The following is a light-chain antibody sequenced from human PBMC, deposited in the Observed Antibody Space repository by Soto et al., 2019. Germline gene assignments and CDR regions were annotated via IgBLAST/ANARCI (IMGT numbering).Light chain of an antibody. V-gene: IGKV1-6*01. CDR2: AET. CDR1: QGIRNE. J-gene: IGKJ1*01. CDR3: RQDYNYPRT. Sequence: AIQMTQSPSSLSAYVGDRVTITCRASQGIRNELGWYQQRPGKAPNLLIYAETTLERGVPSRFSAGGSGTDFTLSSSGLRPEDFATYYCRQDYNYPRTFGQGTKVEI.